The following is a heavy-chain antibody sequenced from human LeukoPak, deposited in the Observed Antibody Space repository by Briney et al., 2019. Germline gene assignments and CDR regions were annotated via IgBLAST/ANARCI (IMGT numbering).Heavy chain of an antibody. V-gene: IGHV3-7*01. CDR3: ARARYSDY. J-gene: IGHJ4*02. D-gene: IGHD3-9*01. Sequence: GGSLRLSCAASGFTFSSYWMTWVREAPGKGREWVANIKQDGSEKYYVDSVKGRFTISRDNAKKSLYLQMNSLRAEDTAVYYCARARYSDYWGQGTLVTVSS. CDR1: GFTFSSYW. CDR2: IKQDGSEK.